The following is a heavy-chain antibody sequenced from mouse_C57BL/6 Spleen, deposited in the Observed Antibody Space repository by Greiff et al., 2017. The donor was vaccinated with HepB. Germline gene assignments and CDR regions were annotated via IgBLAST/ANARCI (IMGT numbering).Heavy chain of an antibody. V-gene: IGHV5-4*01. Sequence: EVQLVESGGGLVKPGGSLKLSCAASGFTFSSYAMSWVRQTPEKRLEWVATISDGGSYTYYPDNVKGRFTISRDNAKNNLYLQMSHLKSEDTAMYYCARDPQYYGSSFDYWGQGTTLTVSS. D-gene: IGHD1-1*01. CDR2: ISDGGSYT. CDR3: ARDPQYYGSSFDY. CDR1: GFTFSSYA. J-gene: IGHJ2*01.